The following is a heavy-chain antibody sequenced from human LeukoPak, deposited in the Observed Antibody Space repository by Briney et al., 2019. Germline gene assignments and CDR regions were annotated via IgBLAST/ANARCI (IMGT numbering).Heavy chain of an antibody. D-gene: IGHD2-2*01. CDR3: AELQGGSTSPDAFDI. Sequence: SVKVSCKASGGTFSSYAISWVRQAPGQGLEWMGGIIPIFGTANYAQKFQGRVTIAADESTSTAYMELSSLRPEDTAVYYCAELQGGSTSPDAFDIWGQGTMVTVSS. CDR2: IIPIFGTA. V-gene: IGHV1-69*13. J-gene: IGHJ3*02. CDR1: GGTFSSYA.